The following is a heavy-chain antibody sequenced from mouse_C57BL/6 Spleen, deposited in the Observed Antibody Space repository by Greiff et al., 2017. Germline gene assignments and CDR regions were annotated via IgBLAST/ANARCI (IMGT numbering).Heavy chain of an antibody. CDR2: IDPSDSYT. Sequence: QVQLQQPGAELVMPGASVKLSCKASGYTFTSYWMHWVKQRPGQGLEWIGEIDPSDSYTNYNQKFKGKSTLTVDKSSSTAYMQLSSLTSEDSAVYYCARSMNDVYFDYWGQGTTLTVSS. CDR1: GYTFTSYW. D-gene: IGHD2-3*01. V-gene: IGHV1-69*01. J-gene: IGHJ2*01. CDR3: ARSMNDVYFDY.